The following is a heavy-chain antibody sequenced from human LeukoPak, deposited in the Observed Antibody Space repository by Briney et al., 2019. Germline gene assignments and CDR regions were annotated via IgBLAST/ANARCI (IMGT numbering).Heavy chain of an antibody. CDR2: IYYSGST. V-gene: IGHV4-39*01. CDR3: ASVRRGFGDLSKYYSYYYMDV. Sequence: PSETLSLTCTVSGGSISSSSYYWGWIRQPPGKGLEWIGNIYYSGSTYYNSSLKSRLTISLDTSKNQFSLKLSSVTAADTAVYYCASVRRGFGDLSKYYSYYYMDVWGKGTTVTISS. CDR1: GGSISSSSYY. J-gene: IGHJ6*03. D-gene: IGHD3-10*01.